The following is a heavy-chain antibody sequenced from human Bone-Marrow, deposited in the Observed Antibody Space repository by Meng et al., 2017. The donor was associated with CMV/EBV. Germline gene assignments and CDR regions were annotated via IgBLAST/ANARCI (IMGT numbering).Heavy chain of an antibody. CDR1: GGSISSYY. CDR3: ARDRRVVVVPAAIRGGWFDP. CDR2: INHSGST. D-gene: IGHD2-2*02. J-gene: IGHJ5*02. Sequence: SETLSLTCTVSGGSISSYYWSWIRQPPGKGLEWIGKINHSGSTNYSPSPKSRVTISVDTSKNQFSLKLSSVTAADTAVYYCARDRRVVVVPAAIRGGWFDPWGQGTLVTVSS. V-gene: IGHV4-34*01.